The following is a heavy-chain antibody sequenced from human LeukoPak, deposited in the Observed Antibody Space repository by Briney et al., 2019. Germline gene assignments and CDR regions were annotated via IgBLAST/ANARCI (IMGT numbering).Heavy chain of an antibody. CDR3: ARAIRAKGRKSAHYYYYYMDV. J-gene: IGHJ6*03. D-gene: IGHD1-14*01. Sequence: SVKVSCKASGGTFSSYAISWVRQAPGQGLEWMGGIIPIFGTANYAQKFQGRVTMTRNTSISTAYMELSSLRSEDTAVYYCARAIRAKGRKSAHYYYYYMDVWGKGTTVTVSS. CDR1: GGTFSSYA. V-gene: IGHV1-69*05. CDR2: IIPIFGTA.